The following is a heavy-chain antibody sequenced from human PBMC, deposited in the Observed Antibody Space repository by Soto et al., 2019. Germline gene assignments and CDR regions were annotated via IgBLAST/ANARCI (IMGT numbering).Heavy chain of an antibody. CDR3: ARHYNPGAFLDY. D-gene: IGHD1-20*01. J-gene: IGHJ4*02. V-gene: IGHV4-39*01. CDR2: VSYSGSP. CDR1: GASVSSSHY. Sequence: QLQLQESGPGLVKSSETLSLTCSVSGASVSSSHYWGWIRQPPGKGLEWIGSVSYSGSPYYSPSFKSPIPISADTSNNPFSLRVRSETATDTDVYFWARHYNPGAFLDYWVQGKFVTVSS.